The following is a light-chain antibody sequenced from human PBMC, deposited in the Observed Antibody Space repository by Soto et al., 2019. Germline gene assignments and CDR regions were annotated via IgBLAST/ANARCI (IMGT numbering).Light chain of an antibody. J-gene: IGLJ3*02. V-gene: IGLV1-40*01. CDR2: GNN. Sequence: QSLLTQPPSVSGAPGHRVTISCTGTNSNIGADYGVQWYQQFPGTAPKLLIYGNNNRPSGVSDRFSGSKSATSASLAITGLQPGDEAEYYCQSYDSNLVGLVFGAGTKLTVL. CDR1: NSNIGADYG. CDR3: QSYDSNLVGLV.